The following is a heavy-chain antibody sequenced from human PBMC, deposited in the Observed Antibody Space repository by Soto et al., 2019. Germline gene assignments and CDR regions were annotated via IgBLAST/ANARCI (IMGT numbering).Heavy chain of an antibody. Sequence: QVQLQQWGAGLLKPSETLSLTCAVYGGSFSGYYWSWIRQPPGKGLEWIGEINHSGSTNYNPSLKSRVNISVDTSKNQFSLKLSSVTAADTAVYYCARGEYYCSGGSCYRPNWFDPWGQGTLVTVSS. D-gene: IGHD2-15*01. J-gene: IGHJ5*02. V-gene: IGHV4-34*01. CDR2: INHSGST. CDR3: ARGEYYCSGGSCYRPNWFDP. CDR1: GGSFSGYY.